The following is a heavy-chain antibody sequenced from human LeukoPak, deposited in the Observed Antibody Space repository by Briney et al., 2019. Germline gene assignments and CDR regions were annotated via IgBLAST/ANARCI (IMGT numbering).Heavy chain of an antibody. Sequence: SQTLSLTCAISGDSVSSNSAAWNWIRQSPSRGLEWLGGTYYRSRWYNEYALSVKSRITINPDTSKNQFSLQLNSATPEDTAVYYCARVTEKQYLPFDSWGQGTLVTVSS. CDR3: ARVTEKQYLPFDS. CDR1: GDSVSSNSAA. CDR2: TYYRSRWYN. J-gene: IGHJ4*02. D-gene: IGHD6-19*01. V-gene: IGHV6-1*01.